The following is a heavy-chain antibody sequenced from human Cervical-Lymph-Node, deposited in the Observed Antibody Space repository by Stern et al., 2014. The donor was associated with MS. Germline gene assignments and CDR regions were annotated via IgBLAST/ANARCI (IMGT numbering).Heavy chain of an antibody. CDR3: TRPLAGTTLLFDS. Sequence: VQLAESGAEVTRPGASVKVSCKASGDTFTSHYMHWVRHAPGQALERVGIINPSGDGTTYAQKFQGRLTMTRDTSTSTVYMELSSLTSEDTAVYYCTRPLAGTTLLFDSWGQGTLVTVSS. CDR2: INPSGDGT. CDR1: GDTFTSHY. V-gene: IGHV1-46*03. J-gene: IGHJ4*02. D-gene: IGHD1-1*01.